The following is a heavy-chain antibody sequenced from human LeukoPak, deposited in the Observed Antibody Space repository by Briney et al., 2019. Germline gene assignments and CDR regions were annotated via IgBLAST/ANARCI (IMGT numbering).Heavy chain of an antibody. V-gene: IGHV4-30-2*01. CDR3: ARGSFGVTTFDY. CDR1: GGSISSGGYY. D-gene: IGHD4-11*01. J-gene: IGHJ4*02. Sequence: SETLSLTCTVSGGSISSGGYYWRWIRQPPGKGLEWIGYIYHSGSTYYNPSLKSRVTISVDRSKYQFSLKLSSVTAADTAVYYCARGSFGVTTFDYWGEGTLVTVSS. CDR2: IYHSGST.